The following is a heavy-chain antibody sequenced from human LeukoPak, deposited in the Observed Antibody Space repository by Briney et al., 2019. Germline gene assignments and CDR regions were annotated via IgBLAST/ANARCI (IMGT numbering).Heavy chain of an antibody. D-gene: IGHD3-22*01. V-gene: IGHV3-21*01. CDR2: ISSSSSYI. J-gene: IGHJ4*02. Sequence: GGSLRRSCAASGFTFSSYSMNWVRQAPGKGLEWVSSISSSSSYIYYADSVKGRFTISRDNAKNSLYLQMNSLRAEDTAVYYCARSYGDYYDSSGYYQQYVDYWGQGTLVTVSS. CDR1: GFTFSSYS. CDR3: ARSYGDYYDSSGYYQQYVDY.